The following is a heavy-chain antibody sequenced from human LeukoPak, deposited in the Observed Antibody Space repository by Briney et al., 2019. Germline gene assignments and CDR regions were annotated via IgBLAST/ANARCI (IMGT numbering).Heavy chain of an antibody. CDR3: ASSAATGSPAEYFHH. V-gene: IGHV3-33*01. J-gene: IGHJ1*01. CDR1: GFTFSSYG. CDR2: IWYDGSNK. Sequence: GGSLRLSCAASGFTFSSYGMHWVRQAPGKGLERVTVIWYDGSNKYYVDSVKGRFAISRDNSKSTLYLQMNSLRAEDTAMYYCASSAATGSPAEYFHHWGQGTLVTVSS. D-gene: IGHD3-9*01.